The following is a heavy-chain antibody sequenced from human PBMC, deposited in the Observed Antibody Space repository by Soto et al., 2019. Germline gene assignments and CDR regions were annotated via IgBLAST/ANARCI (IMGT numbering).Heavy chain of an antibody. V-gene: IGHV3-23*01. CDR1: GFTFSDCA. CDR3: AAPRDEYGSGISWFTYGMDV. D-gene: IGHD3-10*01. J-gene: IGHJ6*02. Sequence: SGGSLRLSCLASGFTFSDCAMTWVRHVPGRGLEWVSSLNGAGGSTYYADSVRGRFTISRDNSQNTLFLQMNRLTVDDTAIYYCAAPRDEYGSGISWFTYGMDVWGQGTRSPSP. CDR2: LNGAGGST.